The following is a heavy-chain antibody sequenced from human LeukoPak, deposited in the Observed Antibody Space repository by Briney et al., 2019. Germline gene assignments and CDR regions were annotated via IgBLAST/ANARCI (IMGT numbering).Heavy chain of an antibody. V-gene: IGHV4-34*01. D-gene: IGHD1-7*01. J-gene: IGHJ4*02. CDR3: ARGVYGTTATFEF. Sequence: SETLSLTCAVSGGSFSGHYCSWIRQAPGKGLEWIGEIDHSGTADSNPSLKRRVTISVDTSKNEFSLILNSVTAADTAVYYCARGVYGTTATFEFWGQGTLVTVSS. CDR2: IDHSGTA. CDR1: GGSFSGHY.